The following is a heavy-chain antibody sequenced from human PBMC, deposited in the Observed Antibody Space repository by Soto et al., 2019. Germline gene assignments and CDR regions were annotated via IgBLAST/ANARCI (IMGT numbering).Heavy chain of an antibody. Sequence: SGTLSLTCTVSGGSISSYSWSWIRQPPGKGLEWIGSLYYSGSTNYNPSLKSRVTISVDTSKNQFSLKLSSVTAADTAVYYCARGVGHFASNMDVWGKGTTVTVSS. V-gene: IGHV4-59*01. J-gene: IGHJ6*03. CDR1: GGSISSYS. D-gene: IGHD1-26*01. CDR3: ARGVGHFASNMDV. CDR2: LYYSGST.